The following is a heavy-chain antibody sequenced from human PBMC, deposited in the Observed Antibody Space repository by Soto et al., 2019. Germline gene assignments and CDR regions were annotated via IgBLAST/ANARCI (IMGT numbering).Heavy chain of an antibody. CDR3: AKGAWLVRGSAFDI. V-gene: IGHV3-23*01. Sequence: QPGGSLRLSCAASGFTFRSYGMHWVRQAPGKGLEWVSAISGSGGSTYYADSVKGRFTISRDNSKNTLYLQMNSLRAEDTAVYYCAKGAWLVRGSAFDIWGQGTMVTVSS. CDR2: ISGSGGST. CDR1: GFTFRSYG. J-gene: IGHJ3*02. D-gene: IGHD6-19*01.